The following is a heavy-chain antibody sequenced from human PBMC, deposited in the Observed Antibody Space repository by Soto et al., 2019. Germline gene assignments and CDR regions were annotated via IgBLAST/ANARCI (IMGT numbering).Heavy chain of an antibody. CDR2: IYYGVST. V-gene: IGHV4-61*01. D-gene: IGHD1-26*01. CDR1: GGSVSGSNY. J-gene: IGHJ1*01. CDR3: ARDQCGTYAFEP. Sequence: QVQLQESGPGLVKPSETLSLNCTVSGGSVSGSNYWSWIRQSPGKGLEWIGYIYYGVSTNYSPSLKGRATISVDTSKNQLSLRLASVTAADTAGYYCARDQCGTYAFEPWGRGTLVTVSS.